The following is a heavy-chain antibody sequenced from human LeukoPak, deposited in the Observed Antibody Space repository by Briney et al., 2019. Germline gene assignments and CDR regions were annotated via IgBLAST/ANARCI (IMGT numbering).Heavy chain of an antibody. CDR3: CLRRGLLRYFDWLEY. Sequence: GGSLRLSCAASGFTFSDYYMSWIRQAPGKGLEWVSYISSSGSAIYYADSVKGRFTISRDNAKNSLYLQMNSLRAEDTAVYYCCLRRGLLRYFDWLEYWGQGTLVTVSS. J-gene: IGHJ4*02. CDR1: GFTFSDYY. D-gene: IGHD3-9*01. CDR2: ISSSGSAI. V-gene: IGHV3-11*04.